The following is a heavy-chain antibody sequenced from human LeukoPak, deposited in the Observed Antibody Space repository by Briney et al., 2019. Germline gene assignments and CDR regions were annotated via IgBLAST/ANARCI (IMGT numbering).Heavy chain of an antibody. J-gene: IGHJ4*02. CDR3: ARRMYSSSLPFYFDY. D-gene: IGHD6-13*01. CDR2: IYPGDSDT. V-gene: IGHV5-51*01. CDR1: GYSFISYW. Sequence: GESLKISCKGSGYSFISYWIGWVRQMPGKGLEWMGIIYPGDSDTRYSPSFQGQVTISADKSITTAYLQWSSLKASDTAMYYCARRMYSSSLPFYFDYWGQGTLATVSS.